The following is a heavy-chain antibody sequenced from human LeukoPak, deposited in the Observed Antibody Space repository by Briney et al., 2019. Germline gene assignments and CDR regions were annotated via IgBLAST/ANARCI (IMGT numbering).Heavy chain of an antibody. CDR2: ISSSSSYI. CDR1: GFTFSSYS. Sequence: KPGGSLRLSCAASGFTFSSYSMNWVRQAPGKGLEWVSPISSSSSYIYYADSVKGRFTISRDNAKNSLYLQMNSLRAEDTAAYYCARDFTRYDFWSGEFASYWGQGTLVTVSS. CDR3: ARDFTRYDFWSGEFASY. V-gene: IGHV3-21*01. J-gene: IGHJ4*02. D-gene: IGHD3-3*01.